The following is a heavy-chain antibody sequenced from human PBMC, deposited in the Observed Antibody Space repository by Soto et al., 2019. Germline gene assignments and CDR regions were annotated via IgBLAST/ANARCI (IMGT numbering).Heavy chain of an antibody. Sequence: SVKVSCKASGGAFSRYAISCGRQAPGQGLEWMGGIIPIFGTANYAQKFQGRVTITADESTSTAYMELSSLRSEDTAVYYCARDQVKEVYALPNLSSARMDVWGQGTTVTVSS. J-gene: IGHJ6*02. CDR2: IIPIFGTA. CDR1: GGAFSRYA. V-gene: IGHV1-69*13. D-gene: IGHD2-8*01. CDR3: ARDQVKEVYALPNLSSARMDV.